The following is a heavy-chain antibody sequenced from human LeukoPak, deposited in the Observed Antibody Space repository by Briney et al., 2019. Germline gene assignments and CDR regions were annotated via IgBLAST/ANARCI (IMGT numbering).Heavy chain of an antibody. CDR2: MSFDGKNT. Sequence: GGSLRLSCAASGFTFSTYVIHWVRQAPGKGLDWVAVMSFDGKNTYYADSVKGRFTISRDNSKSTLCLQMNSLRAEDTAVYYCAKQLGYCSDGSCYFPYWGQGTLVTVSS. J-gene: IGHJ4*02. V-gene: IGHV3-30-3*02. CDR3: AKQLGYCSDGSCYFPY. CDR1: GFTFSTYV. D-gene: IGHD2-15*01.